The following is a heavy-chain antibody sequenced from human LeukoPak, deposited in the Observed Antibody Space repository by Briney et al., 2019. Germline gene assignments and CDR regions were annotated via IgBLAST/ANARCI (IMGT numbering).Heavy chain of an antibody. D-gene: IGHD3-22*01. CDR2: INSDGSST. Sequence: GGSLRLSCAASGFTFSSYWMSWVRQAPGKGLVWVSRINSDGSSTGYADSVKGRFTISRDNAKNTLYLRMNSLRAEDTAVYYCATYYYDSSGYYFDYWGQGTLVTVSS. CDR1: GFTFSSYW. CDR3: ATYYYDSSGYYFDY. V-gene: IGHV3-74*01. J-gene: IGHJ4*02.